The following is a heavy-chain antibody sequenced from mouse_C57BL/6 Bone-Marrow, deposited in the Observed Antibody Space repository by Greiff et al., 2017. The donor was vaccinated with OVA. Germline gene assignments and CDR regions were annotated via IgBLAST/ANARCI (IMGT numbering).Heavy chain of an antibody. Sequence: QVQLQQSGAELARPGASVKLSCKASGYTFPSSGISWVKQRTGPGLEWIGEIYPRSGNTYYNEKFKGKATLTADKSSSTAYMELRSLTSEDSAVYFCARGYYVSSYWYFDVWGTGTTVTVSS. J-gene: IGHJ1*03. CDR2: IYPRSGNT. CDR1: GYTFPSSG. CDR3: ARGYYVSSYWYFDV. D-gene: IGHD1-1*01. V-gene: IGHV1-81*01.